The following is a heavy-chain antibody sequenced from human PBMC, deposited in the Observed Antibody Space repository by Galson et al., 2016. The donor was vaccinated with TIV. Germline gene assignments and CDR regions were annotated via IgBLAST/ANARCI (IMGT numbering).Heavy chain of an antibody. CDR3: AHRRVGTVTTFDS. CDR2: IYWDDGR. V-gene: IGHV2-5*02. Sequence: PALVKPTQTLTLTCTCSGFSLNTSGVGVGWIRQPPGKALEWLALIYWDDGRRYSPSLKSRLTITKDTSRCQVVLTMTNMDPVDTGTYFCAHRRVGTVTTFDSWGQGSLVPVSS. D-gene: IGHD4-11*01. CDR1: GFSLNTSGVG. J-gene: IGHJ4*02.